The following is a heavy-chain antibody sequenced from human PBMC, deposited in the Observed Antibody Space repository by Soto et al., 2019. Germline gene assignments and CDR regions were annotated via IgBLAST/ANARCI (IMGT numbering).Heavy chain of an antibody. D-gene: IGHD2-8*01. CDR3: ASGYCTNTICDPWFDP. CDR2: IYPGDSDT. V-gene: IGHV5-51*01. CDR1: GYSFTSYW. J-gene: IGHJ5*02. Sequence: PGESLKISCTGVGYSFTSYWIGWVRQMPGKGLEWMGIIYPGDSDTRYSPSFQGQVTISADKSITTAYLQWSSLKASDTAMYYCASGYCTNTICDPWFDPWGQGSLLTVSS.